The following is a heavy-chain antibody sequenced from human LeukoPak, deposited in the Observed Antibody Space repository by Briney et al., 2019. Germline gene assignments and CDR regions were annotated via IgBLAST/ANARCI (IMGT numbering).Heavy chain of an antibody. CDR1: GGSISSGSYC. Sequence: PSQTLSLTCTVSGGSISSGSYCWSWIRQPAGQGLEWLGRIYTSGSTNSNPSLKSRVTISVDTYKNQSSLKLSSVTAADTAVYYCARERLLTGYSYFDYWGQGTLVTVSS. CDR3: ARERLLTGYSYFDY. J-gene: IGHJ4*02. CDR2: IYTSGST. V-gene: IGHV4-61*02. D-gene: IGHD3-9*01.